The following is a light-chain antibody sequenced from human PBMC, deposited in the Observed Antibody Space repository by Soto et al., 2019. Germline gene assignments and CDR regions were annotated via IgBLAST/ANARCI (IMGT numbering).Light chain of an antibody. V-gene: IGLV1-40*01. J-gene: IGLJ2*01. CDR3: QSYDSSSAV. CDR2: GNS. Sequence: QSVLTQPPSVSGAPGQRVTISCTGSSSNIGSNYDVHWYQQLPGTAPKLLIYGNSNRPSGVPDRFSGSKSGTSASLAITGLQAEDEADYYCQSYDSSSAVFGGGTKLTVL. CDR1: SSNIGSNYD.